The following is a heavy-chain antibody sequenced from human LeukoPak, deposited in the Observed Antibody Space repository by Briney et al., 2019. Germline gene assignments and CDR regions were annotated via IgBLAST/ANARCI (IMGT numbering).Heavy chain of an antibody. D-gene: IGHD5-12*01. CDR2: IYYSGST. CDR1: GGSISSSSYY. CDR3: AKDGLDVATILGYYYYYMDV. V-gene: IGHV4-39*07. Sequence: KPSETLSLTCTVSGGSISSSSYYWGWIRQPPGKGLEWIGSIYYSGSTYYNPSLKSRVTISVDTSKNQFSLKLSSVTAADTAVYYCAKDGLDVATILGYYYYYMDVWGKGTTVTISS. J-gene: IGHJ6*03.